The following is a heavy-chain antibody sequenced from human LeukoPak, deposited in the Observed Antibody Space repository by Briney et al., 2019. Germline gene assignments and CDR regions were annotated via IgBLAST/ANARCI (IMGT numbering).Heavy chain of an antibody. D-gene: IGHD2-15*01. CDR2: ISSSSTYI. CDR1: GFTFSSYS. CDR3: ARDRGSDDPIDY. J-gene: IGHJ4*02. V-gene: IGHV3-21*01. Sequence: GSLRLSCAASGFTFSSYSMNWVRQAPGKGLEWVSSISSSSTYIYYADSVKGRFTVSRDNSKNTLYLQMDSLRVEDTAVYYCARDRGSDDPIDYWGQGTLVTVSS.